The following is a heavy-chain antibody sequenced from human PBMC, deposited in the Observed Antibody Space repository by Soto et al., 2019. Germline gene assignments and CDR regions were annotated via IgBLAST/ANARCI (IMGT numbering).Heavy chain of an antibody. CDR1: GGSVSSGSYY. CDR2: IYYSGST. D-gene: IGHD3-22*01. Sequence: SETLSLTCTVSGGSVSSGSYYWSWIRQPPGKGLEWIGYIYYSGSTNYNPSLKSRVTISVDTSKNQFSLKLSSVTAADTAVYYCARAGSYYYDSSGYFDYWGQGTLVTAPQ. J-gene: IGHJ4*02. V-gene: IGHV4-61*01. CDR3: ARAGSYYYDSSGYFDY.